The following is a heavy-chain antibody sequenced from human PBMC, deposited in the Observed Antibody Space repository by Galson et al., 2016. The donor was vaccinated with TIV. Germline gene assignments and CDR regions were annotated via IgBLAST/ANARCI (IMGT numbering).Heavy chain of an antibody. CDR3: ARVRDRGGYSYGDDAFDI. CDR2: IYSDGHT. D-gene: IGHD5-18*01. J-gene: IGHJ3*02. V-gene: IGHV3-53*01. Sequence: SLRLSCAASGFAVNSNYMSWVRQAPGKGLAWVSLIYSDGHTYYADSVKGRFTISRDNSKNTLFLQMNTLRAEDTAVYYCARVRDRGGYSYGDDAFDIWDQGTMVTVSS. CDR1: GFAVNSNY.